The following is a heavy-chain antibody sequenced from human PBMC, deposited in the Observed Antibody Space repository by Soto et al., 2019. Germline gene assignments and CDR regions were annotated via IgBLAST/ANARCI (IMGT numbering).Heavy chain of an antibody. CDR2: IYSGGST. J-gene: IGHJ4*02. D-gene: IGHD3-16*01. CDR3: ARSPPRSFGGY. V-gene: IGHV3-53*01. Sequence: CGSLRLSCSASRCTVSNNYTSCVRQPPGKGLDWVLVIYSGGSTYYANSVKGRFTSSRDNSKNTLYLQMNSLRAEATAVDYGARSPPRSFGGYWGQGTLVAVAS. CDR1: RCTVSNNY.